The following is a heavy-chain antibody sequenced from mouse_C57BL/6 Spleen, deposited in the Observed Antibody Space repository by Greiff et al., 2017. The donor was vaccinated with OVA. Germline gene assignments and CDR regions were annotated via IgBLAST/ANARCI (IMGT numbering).Heavy chain of an antibody. CDR1: GYSITSGYY. D-gene: IGHD4-1*01. CDR2: ISYDGSN. Sequence: EVKLVESGPGLVKPSQSLSLSCSVTGYSITSGYYWNWIRQSPGNKLEWMGYISYDGSNNYNPSLKNRISITRDTAKNQFFRKLNSVTTEDTATYYCARDQGLGRYFDVWGTGTTVTVSS. V-gene: IGHV3-6*01. CDR3: ARDQGLGRYFDV. J-gene: IGHJ1*03.